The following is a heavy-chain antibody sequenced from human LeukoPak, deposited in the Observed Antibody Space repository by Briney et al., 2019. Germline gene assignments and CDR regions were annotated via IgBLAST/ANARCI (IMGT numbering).Heavy chain of an antibody. CDR1: GFTFSSYA. Sequence: GGSLRLSCAASGFTFSSYALSWVRQAPGKGLEWVSSIRGIGDSTYYADSVKGRFTISRDNSKNTLFLQMSSLRAEDTAVYYCAKDRYCTSSSCQPYYFDYWGQGTLVTVSS. D-gene: IGHD2-2*01. J-gene: IGHJ4*02. CDR2: IRGIGDST. V-gene: IGHV3-23*01. CDR3: AKDRYCTSSSCQPYYFDY.